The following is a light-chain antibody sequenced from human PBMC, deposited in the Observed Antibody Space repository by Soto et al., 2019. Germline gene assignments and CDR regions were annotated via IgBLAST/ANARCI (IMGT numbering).Light chain of an antibody. CDR3: HQYGNSRT. Sequence: EIVLTQSPGTLSLSPGERATLSCRASQSVSSSFLAWYQQKVGQAPRLLIYGASTRATGIPDRFSGSGSGADSALTISRLDPEDLAVYYCHQYGNSRTFGQGTKVEIK. J-gene: IGKJ1*01. CDR1: QSVSSSF. V-gene: IGKV3-20*01. CDR2: GAS.